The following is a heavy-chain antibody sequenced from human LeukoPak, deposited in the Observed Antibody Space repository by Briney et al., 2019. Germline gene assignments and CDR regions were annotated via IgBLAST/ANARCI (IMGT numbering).Heavy chain of an antibody. Sequence: ASVKVSCKASGYTFTGYYLHWVRQAPGQGLEWMGWINPNSGDTDYAQNFQGRVTMTRDTSISTAYLDLSRLRSDDTAVYYCAYGRDGYNYDYWGQGTLVTVSS. CDR2: INPNSGDT. CDR3: AYGRDGYNYDY. D-gene: IGHD5-24*01. CDR1: GYTFTGYY. V-gene: IGHV1-2*02. J-gene: IGHJ4*02.